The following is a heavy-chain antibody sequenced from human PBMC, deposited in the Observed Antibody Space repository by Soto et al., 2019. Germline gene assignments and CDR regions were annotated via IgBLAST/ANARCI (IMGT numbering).Heavy chain of an antibody. CDR2: INPSGGST. V-gene: IGHV1-46*01. CDR3: ARDPDITIFGVVNRPYYYGMDV. J-gene: IGHJ6*02. CDR1: GYTFTSYY. D-gene: IGHD3-3*01. Sequence: ASVKVSCKASGYTFTSYYMHWVRQAPGQGLEWMGIINPSGGSTSYAQKFQGRVTMTRDTSTSTVYMELSSLSSEDTAVYYCARDPDITIFGVVNRPYYYGMDVWGQGTTVTVSS.